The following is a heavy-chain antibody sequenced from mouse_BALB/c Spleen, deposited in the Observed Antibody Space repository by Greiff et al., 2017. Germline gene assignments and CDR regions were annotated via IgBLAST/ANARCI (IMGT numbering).Heavy chain of an antibody. CDR2: INPSNGGT. J-gene: IGHJ4*01. CDR3: TRYLANWDAMDY. CDR1: GYTFTSYY. D-gene: IGHD4-1*01. V-gene: IGHV1S81*02. Sequence: QVQLKQSGAELVKPGASVKLSCKASGYTFTSYYMYWVKQRPGQGLEWIGGINPSNGGTNFNEKFKSKATLTVDKSSSTAYMQLSSLTSEDSAVYYCTRYLANWDAMDYWGQGTSVTVSS.